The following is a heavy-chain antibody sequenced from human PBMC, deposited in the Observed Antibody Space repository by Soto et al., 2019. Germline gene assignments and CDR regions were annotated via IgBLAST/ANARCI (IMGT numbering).Heavy chain of an antibody. J-gene: IGHJ5*02. CDR1: GYTFTSYD. V-gene: IGHV1-8*01. CDR2: MNPSTGNT. CDR3: ARGRIIVAGGFDP. Sequence: QVQLVQSGAEVKKPGASVKVSCKASGYTFTSYDIIWVRQATGQGLEWMGWMNPSTGNTDSAEKFQGRLTMTRNTDISTVEMELISLSFADTAVYSCARGRIIVAGGFDPWGQGTLVTVSS. D-gene: IGHD6-19*01.